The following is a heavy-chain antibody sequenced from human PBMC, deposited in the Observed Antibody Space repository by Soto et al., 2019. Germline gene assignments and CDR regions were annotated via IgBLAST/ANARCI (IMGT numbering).Heavy chain of an antibody. V-gene: IGHV3-23*01. CDR2: ISSGDSNT. J-gene: IGHJ4*02. CDR1: GFTFSSYA. Sequence: EVPLLESGGGLVQPGGSLRLSCAASGFTFSSYAMSWVRQAPGKGLEWVSTISSGDSNTYYADSVKGRFTISRDNSKNTLYLQVNSLRAEDTAVYYCAKRDVVATVEGGFDYWGQGTLVTVSS. CDR3: AKRDVVATVEGGFDY. D-gene: IGHD5-12*01.